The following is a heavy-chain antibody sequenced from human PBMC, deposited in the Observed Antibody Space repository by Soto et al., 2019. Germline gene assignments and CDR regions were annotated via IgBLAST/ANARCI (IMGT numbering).Heavy chain of an antibody. Sequence: XETLSLTCTFSVGSINNYHWICIRHPPGKGLEWIGYIFYSGDTNYSPSLKSRVTISVDTSKNQFSLKLSSVTAADTAVYYCARLSKYTSGWSTFEYWGRGTLVTVSS. CDR2: IFYSGDT. D-gene: IGHD6-19*01. V-gene: IGHV4-59*01. J-gene: IGHJ4*02. CDR3: ARLSKYTSGWSTFEY. CDR1: VGSINNYH.